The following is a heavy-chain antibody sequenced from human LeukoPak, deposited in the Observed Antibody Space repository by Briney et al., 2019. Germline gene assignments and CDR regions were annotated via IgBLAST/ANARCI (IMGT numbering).Heavy chain of an antibody. CDR3: ARVDTAKVTDFDY. J-gene: IGHJ4*02. CDR2: ISAYNGNT. V-gene: IGHV1-18*04. D-gene: IGHD5-18*01. CDR1: GYTLTSYG. Sequence: ASVKVSCNASGYTLTSYGISWVRQAPGQGLEWMGWISAYNGNTNYAKKLPGKVTMTTYTSTSTAYMKLRSLSSDDTAVYYCARVDTAKVTDFDYWGQGTLVTVSS.